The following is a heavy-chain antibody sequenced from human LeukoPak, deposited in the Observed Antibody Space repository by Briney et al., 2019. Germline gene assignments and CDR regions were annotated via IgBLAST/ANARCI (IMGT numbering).Heavy chain of an antibody. J-gene: IGHJ4*02. CDR1: GYSFSNNW. V-gene: IGHV5-51*01. D-gene: IGHD5-24*01. CDR3: ARQVGYTPDY. CDR2: IYPGDSDT. Sequence: GESLKISCKGSGYSFSNNWIGWVRQMPGKGLEWMGVIYPGDSDTRYCPSFQGQVTISADRSISTAYLQWSSLKASDTAVYYCARQVGYTPDYWGQGTLVTVSS.